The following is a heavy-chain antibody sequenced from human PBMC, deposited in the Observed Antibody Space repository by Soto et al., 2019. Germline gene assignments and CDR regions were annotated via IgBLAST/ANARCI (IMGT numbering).Heavy chain of an antibody. D-gene: IGHD3-22*01. J-gene: IGHJ6*02. V-gene: IGHV4-39*01. CDR1: GGSISSSSYY. CDR3: ARDTYYYDSSGYYYDDYYYGMDV. Sequence: QLQLQESGPGLVKPSETLSLTCTVSGGSISSSSYYWGWIRQPPGKGLEWIGSIYYSGSTYYNPSLKSRVTISVDTSKNQFSLKLSSVTAADTAVYYCARDTYYYDSSGYYYDDYYYGMDVWGQGTTVTVSS. CDR2: IYYSGST.